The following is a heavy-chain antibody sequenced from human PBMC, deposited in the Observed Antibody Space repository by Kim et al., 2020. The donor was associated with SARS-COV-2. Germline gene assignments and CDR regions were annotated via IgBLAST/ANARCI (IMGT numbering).Heavy chain of an antibody. CDR2: VKKVGGEK. CDR3: ATAAGSKILDY. CDR1: GFTFSTYW. J-gene: IGHJ4*02. V-gene: IGHV3-7*03. Sequence: GGSLRLSCTTSGFTFSTYWMSWVRQAPGKGLEWVANVKKVGGEKSYVDSVKGRFTISRDNAKKSLYLQMNSLRAEDTAVYYCATAAGSKILDYWGQGTLVTVST. D-gene: IGHD6-13*01.